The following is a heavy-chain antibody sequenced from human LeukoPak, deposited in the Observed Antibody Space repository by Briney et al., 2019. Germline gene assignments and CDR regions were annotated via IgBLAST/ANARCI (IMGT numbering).Heavy chain of an antibody. CDR3: AYSSGYYYFDY. Sequence: SQTLSLTCTVSGGSISSGSYYWSWIRQPAGKGLEWIGRIYTSGSTNYNPSLKSRVTISVDTSKNQFSLKLNSVTAADTAVYYCAYSSGYYYFDYWGQGTLVTVSS. J-gene: IGHJ4*02. CDR1: GGSISSGSYY. D-gene: IGHD3-22*01. CDR2: IYTSGST. V-gene: IGHV4-61*02.